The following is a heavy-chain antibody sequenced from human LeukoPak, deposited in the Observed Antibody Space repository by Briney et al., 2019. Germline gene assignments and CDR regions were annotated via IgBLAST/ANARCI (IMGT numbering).Heavy chain of an antibody. J-gene: IGHJ4*02. Sequence: GSLRLPWGASGITFRNHFLKWVRQAPGKGLEWVSGISGSGDSTYYADSVKGRFTISRDNSKNTLYLQMNSLRVEDTAAYYCAKVRAPSGWFNSDYWGQGTLVTVSS. CDR3: AKVRAPSGWFNSDY. V-gene: IGHV3-23*01. CDR1: GITFRNHF. CDR2: ISGSGDST. D-gene: IGHD6-19*01.